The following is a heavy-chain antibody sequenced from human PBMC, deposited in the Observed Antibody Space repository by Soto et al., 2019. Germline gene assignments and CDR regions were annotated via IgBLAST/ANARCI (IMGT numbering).Heavy chain of an antibody. V-gene: IGHV4-59*01. CDR2: MYYSGST. CDR1: GGSISSYY. Sequence: SETLSLTCTVSGGSISSYYWSWIRQPPGKGLEWIGYMYYSGSTNYNPSLKSRVTISVDTSKNQFSLKLSSVTAADTAVYYCARGAVAGIDYWGQGTLVTVSS. J-gene: IGHJ4*02. D-gene: IGHD6-19*01. CDR3: ARGAVAGIDY.